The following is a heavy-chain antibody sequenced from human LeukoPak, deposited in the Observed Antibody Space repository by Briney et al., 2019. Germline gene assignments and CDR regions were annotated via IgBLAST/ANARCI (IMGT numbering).Heavy chain of an antibody. J-gene: IGHJ3*02. Sequence: PSESLSLTCTASGGSISSGAYYWGWSRQPPRKCLEWIGYIYYSGRTYYNPSLNSPVTISVDTSKTQFSLNLSSVTAADTAVYYCARAPPYSDFWSGYQNLNAFDIWGQGTMVTVSS. V-gene: IGHV4-30-4*01. CDR2: IYYSGRT. D-gene: IGHD3-3*01. CDR3: ARAPPYSDFWSGYQNLNAFDI. CDR1: GGSISSGAYY.